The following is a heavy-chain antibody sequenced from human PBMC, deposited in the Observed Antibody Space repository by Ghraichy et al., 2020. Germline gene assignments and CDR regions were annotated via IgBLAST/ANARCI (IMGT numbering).Heavy chain of an antibody. Sequence: SGPTLVKPTETLTLTCTVSGFSLSNARMGVSWIRQPPGKALEWLAHIFSNDEKSYSTSLKSRLTISKDTSKSQVVLTMTNMDPVDTATYYCARVPALGVGATRGPYYYYYGMDVWGQGTTVTVSS. CDR2: IFSNDEK. V-gene: IGHV2-26*01. CDR3: ARVPALGVGATRGPYYYYYGMDV. D-gene: IGHD1-26*01. CDR1: GFSLSNARMG. J-gene: IGHJ6*02.